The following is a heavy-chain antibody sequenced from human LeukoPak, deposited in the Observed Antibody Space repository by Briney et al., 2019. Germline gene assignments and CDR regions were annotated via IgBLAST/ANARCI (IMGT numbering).Heavy chain of an antibody. V-gene: IGHV1-18*01. CDR2: ISGYNGDT. Sequence: ASVKVSCKASGYTFTSYGISWVRQAPGQGLEWMGWISGYNGDTNYAQKFQGRVTMTTDTSTSTAYVELRSLRSDDTAVYYCARPRTISTSCYDYWGQGTLATVSS. J-gene: IGHJ4*02. CDR3: ARPRTISTSCYDY. CDR1: GYTFTSYG. D-gene: IGHD2-2*01.